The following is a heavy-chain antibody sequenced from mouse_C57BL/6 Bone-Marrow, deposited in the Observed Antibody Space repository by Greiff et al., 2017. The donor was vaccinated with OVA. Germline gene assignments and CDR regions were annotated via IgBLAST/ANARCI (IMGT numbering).Heavy chain of an antibody. CDR2: IWSGGST. CDR1: GFSLTSYG. CDR3: AGGSRFAY. Sequence: QVQLQQSGPGLVQPSQSLSITCTASGFSLTSYGVHWVRQSPGKGLEWLGVIWSGGSTDDNEAFISRLGISKDNSKSQVFFKMNSLQADDTAIYYCAGGSRFAYWGQGTLVTVSA. D-gene: IGHD1-1*01. J-gene: IGHJ3*01. V-gene: IGHV2-2*01.